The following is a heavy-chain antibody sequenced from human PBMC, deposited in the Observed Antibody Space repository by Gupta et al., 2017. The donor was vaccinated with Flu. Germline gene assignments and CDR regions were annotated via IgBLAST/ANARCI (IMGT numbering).Heavy chain of an antibody. CDR3: VKGLGLVGFDY. CDR2: LTWNSGDI. Sequence: HWVRQSPGKGLEWVSGLTWNSGDIGYADSVKGRFTISRDNAKNSLYLQMNRLRPEDTALYYCVKGLGLVGFDYWGQGTPVTVSS. J-gene: IGHJ4*02. D-gene: IGHD4-17*01. V-gene: IGHV3-9*01.